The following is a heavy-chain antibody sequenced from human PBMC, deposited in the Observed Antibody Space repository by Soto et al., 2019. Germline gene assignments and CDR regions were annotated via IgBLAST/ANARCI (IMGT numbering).Heavy chain of an antibody. Sequence: SETLSLTYTVSGGSISSYYWSWIRQPPGKGLEWIGYIYYSGSTNYNPSLKSRVTISVDTSKNQFSLKLSSVTAADTAVYYCASILSPRAQGPLVTVPS. CDR1: GGSISSYY. CDR2: IYYSGST. V-gene: IGHV4-59*12. CDR3: ASILSP. J-gene: IGHJ5*02.